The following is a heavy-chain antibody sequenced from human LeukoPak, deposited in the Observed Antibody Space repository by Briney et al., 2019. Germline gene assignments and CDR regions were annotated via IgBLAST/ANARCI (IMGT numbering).Heavy chain of an antibody. CDR3: ARDRNFVAFDI. J-gene: IGHJ3*02. D-gene: IGHD1-14*01. CDR1: GFTFTAFT. V-gene: IGHV3-21*06. CDR2: ISSSSFI. Sequence: MPGGSLRLSCAASGFTFTAFTINWVRQAPGKGLEWVSPISSSSFIYFADSLKGRFTISRDNAKNSVYLQINSLRAEDTAVYYCARDRNFVAFDIWGQGTMVTVSS.